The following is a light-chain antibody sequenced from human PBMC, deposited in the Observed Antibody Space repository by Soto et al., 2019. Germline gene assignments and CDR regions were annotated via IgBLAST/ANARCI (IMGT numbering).Light chain of an antibody. V-gene: IGKV3-20*01. CDR3: HYYDDSPPYP. CDR1: QSVSSRY. CDR2: DAS. Sequence: ELVLTQSPGTLSLSPGERATFSCRASQSVSSRYLAWYQQKPGQAPRLLIHDASSRATGIPDRFSGSGSGTDFTLSISRLETEDVAVYYCHYYDDSPPYPFGPGTKLDIK. J-gene: IGKJ3*01.